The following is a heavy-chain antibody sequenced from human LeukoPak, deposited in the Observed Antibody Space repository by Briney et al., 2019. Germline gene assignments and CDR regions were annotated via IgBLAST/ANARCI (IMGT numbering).Heavy chain of an antibody. CDR2: IKPDGSDK. Sequence: PGGSLRLSCAASGFTFSSYWMSWVRQAPGKGLEWVANIKPDGSDKYYVDSMKGRFTISRDNAKNSLYLQMNSLRAEDTAVYYCARLYYYASSGYNDAFDIWGQGTMVIVSS. CDR3: ARLYYYASSGYNDAFDI. J-gene: IGHJ3*02. V-gene: IGHV3-7*01. D-gene: IGHD3-22*01. CDR1: GFTFSSYW.